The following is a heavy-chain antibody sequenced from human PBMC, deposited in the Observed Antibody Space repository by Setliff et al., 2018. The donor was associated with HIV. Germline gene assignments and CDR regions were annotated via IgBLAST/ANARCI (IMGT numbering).Heavy chain of an antibody. Sequence: GASVKVSCKASGFPFSDYYMHWVRQAPGQGLEWMGWVRPYNADKNYAQKFQGRVTMTSDTSISTAYLELSGLTSDDTAIYYCARDRAYCSSGSCYRPLVYYFYYMDVWGTGTTVTVSS. CDR2: VRPYNADK. J-gene: IGHJ6*03. D-gene: IGHD2-15*01. CDR3: ARDRAYCSSGSCYRPLVYYFYYMDV. CDR1: GFPFSDYY. V-gene: IGHV1-2*02.